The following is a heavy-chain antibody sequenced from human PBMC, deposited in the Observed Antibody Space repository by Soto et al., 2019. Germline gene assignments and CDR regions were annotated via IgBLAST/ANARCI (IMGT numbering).Heavy chain of an antibody. J-gene: IGHJ3*02. D-gene: IGHD3-10*01. CDR1: GYSFTNFH. V-gene: IGHV1-46*03. Sequence: ASVKVSCKASGYSFTNFHIHWVLQAPGQGLEWMGMIDPSGGITRDAQRLQGRITMTRDASTSTVYMELSSLRSEDTAVYYCARVSEAAQDNDAGAFDIWGQGTMVTVSS. CDR3: ARVSEAAQDNDAGAFDI. CDR2: IDPSGGIT.